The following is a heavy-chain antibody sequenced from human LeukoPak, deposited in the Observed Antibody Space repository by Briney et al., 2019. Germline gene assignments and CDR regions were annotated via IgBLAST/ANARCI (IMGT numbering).Heavy chain of an antibody. J-gene: IGHJ4*02. CDR1: GYTFTAFY. Sequence: APVKVSCKASGYTFTAFYTHWVRQAPGQGLEWMGMIDPSGAPTYAQNFQGRVTMTRDTSTSTFYMELSSLRFEDTAVYYCAREVGAPDFWGQGTLVTVSS. V-gene: IGHV1-46*01. CDR3: AREVGAPDF. CDR2: IDPSGAP. D-gene: IGHD1-26*01.